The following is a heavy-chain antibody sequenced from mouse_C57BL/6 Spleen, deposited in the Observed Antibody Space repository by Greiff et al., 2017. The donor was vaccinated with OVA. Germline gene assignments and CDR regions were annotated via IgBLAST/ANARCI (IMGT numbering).Heavy chain of an antibody. CDR1: GYSFTDYN. Sequence: EVKVVESGPELVKPGASVKISCKASGYSFTDYNMNWVKQSNGKSLEWIGVINPNYGTTSYNQKFKGKATLTVDQSSSTAYMQLNSLTSEDSAVYYCARSIYYSNSFSHFDYWGQGTTLTVSS. CDR2: INPNYGTT. D-gene: IGHD2-5*01. J-gene: IGHJ2*01. CDR3: ARSIYYSNSFSHFDY. V-gene: IGHV1-39*01.